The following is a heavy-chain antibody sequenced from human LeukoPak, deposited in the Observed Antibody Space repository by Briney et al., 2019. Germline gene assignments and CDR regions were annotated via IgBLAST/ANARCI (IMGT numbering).Heavy chain of an antibody. J-gene: IGHJ3*02. Sequence: SETLSLTCTVSGGSISSYYWSWIRQPPGKGLEWIGYIYYSGSTNYNPSLKSRVTISVGTSKNQFSLKLSSVTAADTAVYYCARSWDPPAFDIWGQGTMVTVSS. CDR1: GGSISSYY. CDR2: IYYSGST. D-gene: IGHD1-26*01. CDR3: ARSWDPPAFDI. V-gene: IGHV4-59*01.